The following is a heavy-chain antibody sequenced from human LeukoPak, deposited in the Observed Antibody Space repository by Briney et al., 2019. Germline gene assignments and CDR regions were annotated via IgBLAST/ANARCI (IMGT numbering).Heavy chain of an antibody. Sequence: GGSLRLSCAASGFTFSSYSMNWVRQAPGKGLEWVSSISSSSSYIYYADSVKGRFTISRDNAKNSLYLQMNSLRAEDTAVYYCARGLRGYSYGPYFDYWGQGTLVTVSS. V-gene: IGHV3-21*01. CDR1: GFTFSSYS. CDR3: ARGLRGYSYGPYFDY. CDR2: ISSSSSYI. D-gene: IGHD5-18*01. J-gene: IGHJ4*02.